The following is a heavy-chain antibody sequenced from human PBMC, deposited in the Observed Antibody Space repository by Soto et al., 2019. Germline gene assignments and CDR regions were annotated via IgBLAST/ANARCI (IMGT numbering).Heavy chain of an antibody. CDR2: IIPIFGTA. CDR1: GGTFSSYA. Sequence: QVQLVQSGAEVKKPGSSVKVSCKASGGTFSSYAISWVRQALGQGLEWMGGIIPIFGTADYAQKFQGRVTITADESTSTAYIELSSLRSDDTAVYYCARHPVSGSYAYYYGMDVWGQGTTVTVSS. V-gene: IGHV1-69*12. CDR3: ARHPVSGSYAYYYGMDV. J-gene: IGHJ6*02. D-gene: IGHD1-26*01.